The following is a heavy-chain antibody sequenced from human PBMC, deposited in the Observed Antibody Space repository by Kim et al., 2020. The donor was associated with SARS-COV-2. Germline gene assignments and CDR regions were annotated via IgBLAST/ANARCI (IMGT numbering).Heavy chain of an antibody. V-gene: IGHV3-21*06. J-gene: IGHJ4*02. D-gene: IGHD3-10*01. CDR1: GFTFSTYS. Sequence: GGSLRLSCAASGFTFSTYSMNWVRQAPGKGLEWVSSISSSGSFIYYADSVKGRFTISRDNAKNSLYLQMNSLRAEDTAVYFCARDGITMVRGVDYRGQGT. CDR3: ARDGITMVRGVDY. CDR2: ISSSGSFI.